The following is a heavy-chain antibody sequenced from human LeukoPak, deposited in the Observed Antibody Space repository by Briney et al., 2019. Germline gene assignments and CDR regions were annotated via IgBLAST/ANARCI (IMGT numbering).Heavy chain of an antibody. CDR1: GFTVSNNY. V-gene: IGHV3-66*04. CDR2: IYSDGTT. CDR3: ARHTVRTPFDY. D-gene: IGHD4-17*01. Sequence: GGSLRLSCAASGFTVSNNYMSWVRQAPGKKLEWVSDIYSDGTTFYADSVKGRFTISRDNAKNSLYLQMNSLRAEDTAVYYCARHTVRTPFDYWGQGTLVTVSS. J-gene: IGHJ4*02.